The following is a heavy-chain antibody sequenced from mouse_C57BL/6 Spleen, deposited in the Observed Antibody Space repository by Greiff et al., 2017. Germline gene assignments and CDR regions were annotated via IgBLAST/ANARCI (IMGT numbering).Heavy chain of an antibody. CDR3: STCDYGSSHWYFAV. CDR1: GYAFSSSW. J-gene: IGHJ1*03. V-gene: IGHV1-82*01. D-gene: IGHD1-1*01. CDR2: IYPGDGDT. Sequence: QVQLQQSGPELVKPGASVKISCKASGYAFSSSWMNWVKQRPGKGLEWIGRIYPGDGDTNYNGKFKGKATLTADKSSSTAYMQLSSLTAEDSAVYFCSTCDYGSSHWYFAVWGTGTTVTVSS.